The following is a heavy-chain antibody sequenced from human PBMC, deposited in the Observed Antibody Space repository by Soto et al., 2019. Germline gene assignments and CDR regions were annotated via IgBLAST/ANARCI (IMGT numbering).Heavy chain of an antibody. CDR1: GGTFSSYA. Sequence: QVQLVQSGAEVKKPGSSVKVSCKASGGTFSSYAISWVRQAPGQGLEWMGGIIPIFGTANYAQKLQGSVTITADESTSTAYLELSSLRSEDTAVYYCASSVAKYYYYGMDVWGQGTTVTFSS. V-gene: IGHV1-69*12. J-gene: IGHJ6*02. D-gene: IGHD5-12*01. CDR3: ASSVAKYYYYGMDV. CDR2: IIPIFGTA.